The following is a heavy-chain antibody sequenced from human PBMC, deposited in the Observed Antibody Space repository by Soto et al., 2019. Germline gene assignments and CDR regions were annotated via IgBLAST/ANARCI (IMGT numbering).Heavy chain of an antibody. J-gene: IGHJ5*02. CDR3: ARVPGP. V-gene: IGHV4-61*01. CDR2: IYYSGST. CDR1: GGSVSSGSYY. Sequence: SETLSLTCTVSGGSVSSGSYYWSWIRQPPGKGLEWIGYIYYSGSTNYNPSLKSRVTISVDTSKNQFSLKLSSVTAADTAVYCCARVPGPWGQGTLVTVSS.